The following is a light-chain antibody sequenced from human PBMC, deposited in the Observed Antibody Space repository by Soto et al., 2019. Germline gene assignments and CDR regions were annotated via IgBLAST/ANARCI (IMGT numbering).Light chain of an antibody. CDR3: QQRSNWTWT. CDR2: DAS. Sequence: EIVLTQSPCILSLSPGERATLSCRASQSISSTYLAWYQQKHGQAPRLLIYDASNRATGIPARFSGIGSGTDGTLTISSLEKEDCAVYDGQQRSNWTWTFGQGTKVDIK. V-gene: IGKV3-11*01. J-gene: IGKJ1*01. CDR1: QSISSTY.